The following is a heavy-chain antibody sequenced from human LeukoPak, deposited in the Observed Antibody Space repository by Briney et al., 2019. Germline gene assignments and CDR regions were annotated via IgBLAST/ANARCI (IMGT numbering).Heavy chain of an antibody. CDR1: GYTFTKYY. CDR3: ARHDFDLPMVYSFFVH. CDR2: MHPTGDST. V-gene: IGHV1-46*01. D-gene: IGHD3-10*01. Sequence: GASVKVSCKASGYTFTKYYMNWVRQAPGQGLEWMGIMHPTGDSTNYAQKFRGRVTLTRDTSTGTFYMELSSLTSEDTAVYYCARHDFDLPMVYSFFVHWGQGTPVTVSS. J-gene: IGHJ5*02.